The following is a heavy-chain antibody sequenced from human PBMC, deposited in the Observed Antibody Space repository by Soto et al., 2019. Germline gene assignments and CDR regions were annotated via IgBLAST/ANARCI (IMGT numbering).Heavy chain of an antibody. CDR1: GFTFSSYS. CDR3: ARDQGLLVDITGPDDAFDI. V-gene: IGHV3-21*01. D-gene: IGHD1-20*01. Sequence: EVQLVESGGGLVKPGGSLRLSCAASGFTFSSYSMNWVRQAPGKGLEWVSSISSSSSYIYYADSVKGRFTISRDNAKNSLYVQMNGLRAEDTAVYYCARDQGLLVDITGPDDAFDIWGQGTMVTVSS. CDR2: ISSSSSYI. J-gene: IGHJ3*02.